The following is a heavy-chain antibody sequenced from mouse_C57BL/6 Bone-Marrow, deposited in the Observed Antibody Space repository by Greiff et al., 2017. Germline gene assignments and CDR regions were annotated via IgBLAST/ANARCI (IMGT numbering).Heavy chain of an antibody. CDR1: GFTFSSYG. Sequence: EVKLMESGGDLVKPGGSLKLSCAASGFTFSSYGMSWVRQTPDKRLEWVATISSGGSYTYYPDSVKGRFTISRDNAKNTLYLQMSSLKSEDTAMYYCARRGFYYGSRGYCDVWGTGTTVTVSS. J-gene: IGHJ1*03. CDR2: ISSGGSYT. CDR3: ARRGFYYGSRGYCDV. V-gene: IGHV5-6*01. D-gene: IGHD1-1*01.